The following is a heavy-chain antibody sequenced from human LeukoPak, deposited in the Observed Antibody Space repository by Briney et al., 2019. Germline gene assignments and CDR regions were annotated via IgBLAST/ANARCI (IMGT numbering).Heavy chain of an antibody. D-gene: IGHD5-24*01. CDR2: IYNIGST. CDR1: GGSISDYY. CDR3: ARGWLQPDY. V-gene: IGHV4-59*01. J-gene: IGHJ4*02. Sequence: SETLSLTCTVSGGSISDYYWNWIRQPPGKGLEWIGYIYNIGSTNYNPSLKSRVTISVDTSKNQFSLKLSSLTAADTAVYYCARGWLQPDYWGQGTPVTVSS.